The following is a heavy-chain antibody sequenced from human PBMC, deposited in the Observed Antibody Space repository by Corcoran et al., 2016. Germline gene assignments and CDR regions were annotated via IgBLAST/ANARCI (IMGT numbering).Heavy chain of an antibody. CDR2: IYSGGST. D-gene: IGHD1-20*01. J-gene: IGHJ4*02. V-gene: IGHV3-53*01. Sequence: EVQLVESGGGLIQPGGSLRLSCAASGFTVSSNYMSWVRQAPGKGLEWVSGIYSGGSTYYADSVKGRFTISRDNSKNTLYLQMNSLRAEDTAVYYWAGAYNWNDALPGYWGQGTLVTVSS. CDR3: AGAYNWNDALPGY. CDR1: GFTVSSNY.